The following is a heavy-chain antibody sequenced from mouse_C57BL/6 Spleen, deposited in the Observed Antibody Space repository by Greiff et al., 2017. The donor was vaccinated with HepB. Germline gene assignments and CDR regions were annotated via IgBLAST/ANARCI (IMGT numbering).Heavy chain of an antibody. CDR1: GFTFSSYT. Sequence: EVQLVESGGGLVKPGGSLKLSCAASGFTFSSYTMSWVRQTPEKRLEWVATISGGGGNTYYPDSVKGRFTISRDNAKNTLYLQMSSLRSEDTALYYCARQGSPLMDYWGQGTSVTVSS. CDR2: ISGGGGNT. CDR3: ARQGSPLMDY. J-gene: IGHJ4*01. V-gene: IGHV5-9*01.